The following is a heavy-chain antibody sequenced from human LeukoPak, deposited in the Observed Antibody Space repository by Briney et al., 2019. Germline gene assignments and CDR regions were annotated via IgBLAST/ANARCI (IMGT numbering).Heavy chain of an antibody. D-gene: IGHD2-2*01. J-gene: IGHJ3*02. Sequence: SETLSLTCAVYGGSFSGYYWSWIRQPPGKGLEWIGEINHSGSTNYNPSLKSRVTISVDTSKNQFSLKLSSVTAADTAVYYCARHPTPYCSSTSCHGGAFDIWGQGTMVTVSS. CDR3: ARHPTPYCSSTSCHGGAFDI. CDR2: INHSGST. CDR1: GGSFSGYY. V-gene: IGHV4-34*01.